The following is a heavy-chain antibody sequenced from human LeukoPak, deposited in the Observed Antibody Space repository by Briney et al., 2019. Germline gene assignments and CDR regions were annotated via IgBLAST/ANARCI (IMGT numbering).Heavy chain of an antibody. CDR2: INAGNGNT. J-gene: IGHJ4*02. Sequence: ASVKVSCKTSGYTFTNYAMQWVRQAPGQRLEWMGWINAGNGNTKYSQKFQGRVTITRDTSASIAYMKLSSLRSEDTAVYYYARDRGVTMVRGVIDSFDYWGQGTLVTVSS. D-gene: IGHD3-10*01. CDR1: GYTFTNYA. CDR3: ARDRGVTMVRGVIDSFDY. V-gene: IGHV1-3*01.